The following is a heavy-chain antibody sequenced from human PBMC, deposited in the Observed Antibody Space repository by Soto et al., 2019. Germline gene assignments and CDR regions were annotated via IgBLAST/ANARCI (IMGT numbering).Heavy chain of an antibody. Sequence: EVQLLESGGGLVQPGGSLRLSCAASGFTFSSYAMSWVRQAPGKGLEWVSGISGSGGSTYYADSVKGRFTISRDNSKNTRYLKMNRLRAEDTAVYSCAKGGHRRGGGNFDYWGQGTLVTVSS. V-gene: IGHV3-23*01. D-gene: IGHD3-16*01. CDR1: GFTFSSYA. CDR2: ISGSGGST. CDR3: AKGGHRRGGGNFDY. J-gene: IGHJ4*02.